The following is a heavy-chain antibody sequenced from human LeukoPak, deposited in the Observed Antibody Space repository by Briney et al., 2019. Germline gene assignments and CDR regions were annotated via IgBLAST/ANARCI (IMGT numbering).Heavy chain of an antibody. D-gene: IGHD1-14*01. V-gene: IGHV3-30-3*01. CDR2: ISYDGSNK. Sequence: GGSLTLACAASGFTFSSCAIHWVRQAQGQGLEWVAVISYDGSNKYYADSVKGRFTISRDNSKNTLYLQMNSLRAEDTAVYYCARENHYPGYYFDYWGQGTLVTVSS. CDR3: ARENHYPGYYFDY. J-gene: IGHJ4*02. CDR1: GFTFSSCA.